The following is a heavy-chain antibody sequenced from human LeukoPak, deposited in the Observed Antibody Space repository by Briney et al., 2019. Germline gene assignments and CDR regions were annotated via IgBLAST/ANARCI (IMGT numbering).Heavy chain of an antibody. V-gene: IGHV3-21*01. J-gene: IGHJ3*02. D-gene: IGHD3-10*01. CDR2: ISSSSSYI. CDR1: GFTFSSYS. CDR3: ASFQYYYGSGSYYNVAFDI. Sequence: GGSLRLSCAASGFTFSSYSMNWVRQAPGKGLEWVSSISSSSSYIYYADSVKGRFTISRDNAKNSLYLQMNSLRAEDTAVYYCASFQYYYGSGSYYNVAFDIWGQGTMVTVSS.